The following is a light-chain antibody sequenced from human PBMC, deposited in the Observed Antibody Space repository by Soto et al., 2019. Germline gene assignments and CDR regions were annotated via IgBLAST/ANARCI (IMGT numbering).Light chain of an antibody. CDR3: SSYTSSSTRYL. J-gene: IGLJ1*01. CDR1: SSDVGGYNY. CDR2: DVS. Sequence: QFVLTQPASVSGSPGQSITISCTGTSSDVGGYNYVSWYQQHPGKAPKLMIYDVSNRPSGVSNRFSGSKSGNTASLTISGLQAEDEADYYCSSYTSSSTRYLFGTGTKVTV. V-gene: IGLV2-14*01.